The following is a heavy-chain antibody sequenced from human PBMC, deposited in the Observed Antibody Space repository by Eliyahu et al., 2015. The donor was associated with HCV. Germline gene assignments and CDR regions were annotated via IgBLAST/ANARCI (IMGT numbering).Heavy chain of an antibody. V-gene: IGHV3-23*01. J-gene: IGHJ6*03. CDR3: AKVPAARVGGYYYYMDV. CDR1: GFTFSSXA. Sequence: EVQLLESGGGLVQPGGSLRLSCAASGFTFSSXAMSWVRQAPGKGLGWVSAISGSGGSTYYADSVKGRFTIPRDNSKNTLYLQMNSLRAEDTAVYYCAKVPAARVGGYYYYMDVWGKGTTVTVSS. CDR2: ISGSGGST. D-gene: IGHD2-2*01.